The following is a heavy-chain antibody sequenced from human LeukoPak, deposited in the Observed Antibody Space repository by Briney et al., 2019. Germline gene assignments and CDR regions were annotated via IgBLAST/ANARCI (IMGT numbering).Heavy chain of an antibody. Sequence: KPGGSLRLSCAASGFTFSDYYMSWIRQAPGKGLEWVSYISSSGSTIYYADSVKGRFTISRDNAKNSLYLQMNSLRAEDTAVYYCARGIAAAAVEYEDVWGQGTTVTVSS. CDR2: ISSSGSTI. CDR1: GFTFSDYY. D-gene: IGHD6-13*01. CDR3: ARGIAAAAVEYEDV. J-gene: IGHJ6*02. V-gene: IGHV3-11*01.